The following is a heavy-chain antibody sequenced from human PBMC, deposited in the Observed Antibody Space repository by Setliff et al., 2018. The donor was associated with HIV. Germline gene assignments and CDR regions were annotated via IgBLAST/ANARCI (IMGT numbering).Heavy chain of an antibody. D-gene: IGHD5-18*01. Sequence: GASVKVSCKASGYTFTSYYMHWVRQAPGQGLEWMGIINPSGGSTNYAQKFQGRVTMTRDTSTSTVYMELSSLRSEDTAVYYCARSRGSGHTAMLRPDAFDIWGQGTMVTVSS. CDR2: INPSGGST. V-gene: IGHV1-46*01. CDR1: GYTFTSYY. CDR3: ARSRGSGHTAMLRPDAFDI. J-gene: IGHJ3*02.